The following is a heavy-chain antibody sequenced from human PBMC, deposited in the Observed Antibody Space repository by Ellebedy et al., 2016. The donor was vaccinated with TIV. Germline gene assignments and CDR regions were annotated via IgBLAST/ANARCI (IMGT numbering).Heavy chain of an antibody. CDR3: AKEAARAVAAGTFY. Sequence: GESLKISCAASKFTFSSYAMSWVRQAPGKGLEWVSAISGGGESTYYADSVRGRFIISRDNYKKTLFLQMNSLRADDTAIYYCAKEAARAVAAGTFYWGQGTLVAVSS. D-gene: IGHD3-10*01. CDR1: KFTFSSYA. CDR2: ISGGGEST. V-gene: IGHV3-23*01. J-gene: IGHJ4*02.